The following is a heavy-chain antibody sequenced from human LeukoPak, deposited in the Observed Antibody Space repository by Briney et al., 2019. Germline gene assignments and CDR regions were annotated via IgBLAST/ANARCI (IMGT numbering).Heavy chain of an antibody. V-gene: IGHV4-61*02. CDR3: ARFLNWVFDN. D-gene: IGHD7-27*01. CDR2: IYRSGST. Sequence: PSETLSLTCAVSGDSISSATHYWRWIRQPAGKGLEWIGRIYRSGSTNYNPSLQSRVSISVDTSKNQFSLKLSSVTAADTAVYYCARFLNWVFDNWGQGTPVTVSS. J-gene: IGHJ4*02. CDR1: GDSISSATHY.